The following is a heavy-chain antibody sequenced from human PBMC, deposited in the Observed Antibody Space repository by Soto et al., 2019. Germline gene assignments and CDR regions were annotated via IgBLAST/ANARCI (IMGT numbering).Heavy chain of an antibody. CDR3: AKDSVGLRLGYFDS. D-gene: IGHD3-16*01. V-gene: IGHV3-30*18. CDR2: ISNDGSNK. CDR1: GFTFSSYG. Sequence: PGGSLRLSCVASGFTFSSYGMHWVRQAPGKGLEWVAVISNDGSNKYYVESVKGRFSVSRDNSKNTLYLQMNSLRPEDTAVYYYAKDSVGLRLGYFDSWGQGSPVTVSS. J-gene: IGHJ4*02.